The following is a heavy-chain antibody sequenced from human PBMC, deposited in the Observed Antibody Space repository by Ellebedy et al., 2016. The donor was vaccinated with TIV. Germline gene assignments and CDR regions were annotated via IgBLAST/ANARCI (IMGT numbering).Heavy chain of an antibody. D-gene: IGHD6-19*01. CDR2: ITWNNGFI. CDR3: VREDSSGWSDYYFDS. V-gene: IGHV3-9*01. J-gene: IGHJ4*02. CDR1: GFSFDEYA. Sequence: SLKISCTGSGFSFDEYAMHWVRQAPGKGLEWVSGITWNNGFIGYADSMKGRCSISRDNARNSLNLQLNSLRPEDTAIYYCVREDSSGWSDYYFDSWGQGTLVTVSS.